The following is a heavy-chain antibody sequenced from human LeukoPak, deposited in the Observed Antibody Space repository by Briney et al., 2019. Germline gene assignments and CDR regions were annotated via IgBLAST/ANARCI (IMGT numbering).Heavy chain of an antibody. V-gene: IGHV3-43*02. CDR3: AKESGKFDY. CDR1: GLNFDDSA. CDR2: ISADGGST. J-gene: IGHJ4*02. Sequence: GGSLRLSCVASGLNFDDSAMHWVRQAPGKGLEWVSLISADGGSTFSADSVKGRFSISRDSSKNSLYLQMNSLRSEDTAMDYCAKESGKFDYWGQGTLVAVSS.